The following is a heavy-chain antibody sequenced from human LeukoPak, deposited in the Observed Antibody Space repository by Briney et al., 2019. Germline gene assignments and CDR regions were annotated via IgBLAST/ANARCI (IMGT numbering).Heavy chain of an antibody. CDR1: GGSISSYY. V-gene: IGHV4-59*01. Sequence: SETLSLTCTVSGGSISSYYWSWIRQPPGKGLEWIGYIYYSGSTNYNPSLKSRVTISVDTSKNQFSLKLSSVTAADTAVYYCAILGPEYYYYYMDVWGKGTTVTISS. J-gene: IGHJ6*03. D-gene: IGHD1-14*01. CDR3: AILGPEYYYYYMDV. CDR2: IYYSGST.